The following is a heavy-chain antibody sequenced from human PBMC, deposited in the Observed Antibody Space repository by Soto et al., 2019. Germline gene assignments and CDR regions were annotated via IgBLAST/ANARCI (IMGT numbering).Heavy chain of an antibody. Sequence: ESGGGVVQPGRSLRLSCAASGFTFSSYGMHWVRQAPGKGLEGEAVIWYDGSNKYYADSVKGRFTISRDNSKNTLYLQMTSLRAEDTAVYYCAIEPGQQLVRFYFDYWGQGTLVTVS. D-gene: IGHD6-13*01. CDR3: AIEPGQQLVRFYFDY. CDR2: IWYDGSNK. J-gene: IGHJ4*02. V-gene: IGHV3-33*01. CDR1: GFTFSSYG.